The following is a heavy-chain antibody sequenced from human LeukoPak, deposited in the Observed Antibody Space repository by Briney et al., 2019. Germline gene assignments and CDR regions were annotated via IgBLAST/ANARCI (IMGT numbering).Heavy chain of an antibody. CDR1: GGSISSGGYY. J-gene: IGHJ4*02. Sequence: SQTLSLTCTVSGGSISSGGYYWSWIRQHPGKGLEWIGYIYYSGSTYYNPSLKSRVTISVDTSKNQFSLKLSSVTAADTAVYYCARRSARWGDQGGYRSSTSCSHPYYFDYWGQGTLVTVSS. CDR3: ARRSARWGDQGGYRSSTSCSHPYYFDY. V-gene: IGHV4-31*03. CDR2: IYYSGST. D-gene: IGHD2-2*01.